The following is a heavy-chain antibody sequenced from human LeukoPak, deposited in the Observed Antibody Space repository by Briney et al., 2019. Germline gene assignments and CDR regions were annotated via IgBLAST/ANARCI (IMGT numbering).Heavy chain of an antibody. CDR1: GYTFTGYY. CDR3: ARDHGDYGDYYFDY. D-gene: IGHD4-17*01. V-gene: IGHV1-2*02. Sequence: ASVKVSCKASGYTFTGYYIHWVRQAPGQGLEWMGWINPNSGGTNYAQKFQGRVTMTRDTSISTAYMELSRLRSDDTAVYYCARDHGDYGDYYFDYWGQGTLVTVSS. CDR2: INPNSGGT. J-gene: IGHJ4*02.